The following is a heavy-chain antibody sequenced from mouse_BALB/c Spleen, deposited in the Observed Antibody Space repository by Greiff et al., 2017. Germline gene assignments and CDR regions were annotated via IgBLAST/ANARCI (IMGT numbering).Heavy chain of an antibody. CDR3: ARFDTHYYAMDY. J-gene: IGHJ4*01. D-gene: IGHD5-1-1*01. CDR1: GYTFTSYW. CDR2: INPSNGRT. Sequence: QVQLKQPGAELVKPGASVKLSCKASGYTFTSYWMHWVKQRPGQGLEWIGEINPSNGRTNYNEKFKSKATLTVDKSSSTAYMQLSSLTSEDSAVYYCARFDTHYYAMDYWGQGTSVTVSS. V-gene: IGHV1S81*02.